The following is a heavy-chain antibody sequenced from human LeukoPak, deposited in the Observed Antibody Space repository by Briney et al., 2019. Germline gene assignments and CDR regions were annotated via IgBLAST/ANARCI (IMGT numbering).Heavy chain of an antibody. CDR2: ISGSGGST. V-gene: IGHV3-23*01. CDR1: GFTFSSYG. J-gene: IGHJ4*02. Sequence: PGGSLRLSCAASGFTFSSYGMSWVRQAPGKGLEWVSAISGSGGSTYYADSVNGRFTISRDNSKNTLYLQMNRLRAEDTAVYYCARAEPMIAVVAVAYFDYWGQGTLVTVSS. D-gene: IGHD3-22*01. CDR3: ARAEPMIAVVAVAYFDY.